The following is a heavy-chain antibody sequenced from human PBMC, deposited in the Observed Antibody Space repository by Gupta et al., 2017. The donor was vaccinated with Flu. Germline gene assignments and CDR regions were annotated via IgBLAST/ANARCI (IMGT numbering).Heavy chain of an antibody. D-gene: IGHD3-16*01. CDR3: AEDRGRYSYAYGMDV. CDR1: GFSFSTYG. CDR2: ISYDGSTN. Sequence: QVQLVESGGGVVQPGRSLRLSCAVSGFSFSTYGMHWVRQAPGKGLDCLAVISYDGSTNYYADAVKGRFTISRDPSKDTLYLQMNSLRTEDTAVYYGAEDRGRYSYAYGMDVCGQGSRVTIS. V-gene: IGHV3-30*18. J-gene: IGHJ6*02.